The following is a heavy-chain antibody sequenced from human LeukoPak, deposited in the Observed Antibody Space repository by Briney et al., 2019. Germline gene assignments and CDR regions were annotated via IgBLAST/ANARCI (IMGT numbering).Heavy chain of an antibody. CDR2: IRSKAYGATT. V-gene: IGHV3-49*03. CDR3: TRDYYYHSSGFDY. CDR1: GFTFGDYA. Sequence: GRSLRLSCTASGFTFGDYAMSWFRQAPGKGLQWVGYIRSKAYGATTEYAASVKCRFPISRDDSKSIAYLQMHSLKTEDTAVYYCTRDYYYHSSGFDYWGQGTLVTVSS. J-gene: IGHJ4*02. D-gene: IGHD3-22*01.